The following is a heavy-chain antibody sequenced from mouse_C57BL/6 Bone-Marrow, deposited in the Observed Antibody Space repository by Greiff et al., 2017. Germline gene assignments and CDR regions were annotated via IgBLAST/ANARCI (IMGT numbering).Heavy chain of an antibody. V-gene: IGHV1-59*01. CDR3: ARVWLLPPMLYY. D-gene: IGHD2-3*01. CDR1: GYTFTSYW. J-gene: IGHJ4*01. CDR2: IDPSDSYT. Sequence: QVQLQQPGAELVRPGTSVKLSCKASGYTFTSYWMHWVKQRPGQGLEWIGVIDPSDSYTNYNQKFKGKATLTVDTSSSTAYMQLSSLTSEDSAVYYCARVWLLPPMLYYWGQGTSVTVSS.